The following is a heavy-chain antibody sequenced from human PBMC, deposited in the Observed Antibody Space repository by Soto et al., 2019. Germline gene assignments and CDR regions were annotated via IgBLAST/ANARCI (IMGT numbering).Heavy chain of an antibody. J-gene: IGHJ6*02. CDR2: ISSDGNNK. CDR3: AKNRLPYSPYYYYYYGMDV. Sequence: SLILSCAASGFTLGTYGMHWVRQAPGKGLEWVVIISSDGNNKYYAESVKGRFTISRDNPKNTLYLQMNSLRVEDTAVYYCAKNRLPYSPYYYYYYGMDVWGQGTTVTVSS. CDR1: GFTLGTYG. V-gene: IGHV3-30*18. D-gene: IGHD2-21*01.